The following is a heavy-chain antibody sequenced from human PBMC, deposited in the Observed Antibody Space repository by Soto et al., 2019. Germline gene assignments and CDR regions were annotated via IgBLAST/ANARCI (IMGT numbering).Heavy chain of an antibody. Sequence: PLETLSLTCTVTGGSMTSGDQYWSWSRHRPGEGLEWFGYINHRGSSSYNPSLKSRASMSVDTSNNQFSLNLSSVTAADTAVYYCARELPQRQGRNMDDWGQGTTVTVSS. J-gene: IGHJ6*02. CDR1: GGSMTSGDQY. D-gene: IGHD1-1*01. CDR2: INHRGSS. CDR3: ARELPQRQGRNMDD. V-gene: IGHV4-31*03.